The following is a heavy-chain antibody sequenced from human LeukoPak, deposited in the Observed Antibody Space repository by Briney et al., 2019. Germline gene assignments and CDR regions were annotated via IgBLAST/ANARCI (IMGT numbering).Heavy chain of an antibody. CDR1: GGSFSGYY. Sequence: PSETLSLTCAVYGGSFSGYYWSWIRQPPGKGLEWIGEINHSGSTNYNPSLKSRVTISVDTSKNQFSLKLSSVTAVDTAVYYCAHYYYYYMDVWGKGTTVTVSS. V-gene: IGHV4-34*01. CDR2: INHSGST. CDR3: AHYYYYYMDV. J-gene: IGHJ6*03.